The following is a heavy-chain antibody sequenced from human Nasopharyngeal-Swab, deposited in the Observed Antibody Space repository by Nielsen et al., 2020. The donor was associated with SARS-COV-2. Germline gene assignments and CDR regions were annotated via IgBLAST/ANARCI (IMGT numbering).Heavy chain of an antibody. V-gene: IGHV4-39*01. J-gene: IGHJ4*02. CDR1: GDSISGSSYS. Sequence: SETLSLTCTVSGDSISGSSYSWDWIRQSPGEGLEWLASIYYSGKTYYNPSRKSRLTISVDKSKNQFSLQLSSVTAADTAVYYCVRSSSWYYFDYWAQGTQVTVSS. CDR3: VRSSSWYYFDY. CDR2: IYYSGKT. D-gene: IGHD6-13*01.